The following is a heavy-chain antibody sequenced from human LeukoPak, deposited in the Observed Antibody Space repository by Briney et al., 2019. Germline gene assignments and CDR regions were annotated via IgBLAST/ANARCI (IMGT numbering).Heavy chain of an antibody. Sequence: NRGESLKISCKGSGYSFTSYWIGWVRQMPGKGLEWMGIIFPGDSDTRYSPSFQGHVTISADKSISTAYLQWSSLKASDTAMYYCARLRGRITMIVGPGLGGFDYWGQGTLVTVSS. J-gene: IGHJ4*02. CDR2: IFPGDSDT. CDR3: ARLRGRITMIVGPGLGGFDY. V-gene: IGHV5-51*01. CDR1: GYSFTSYW. D-gene: IGHD3-22*01.